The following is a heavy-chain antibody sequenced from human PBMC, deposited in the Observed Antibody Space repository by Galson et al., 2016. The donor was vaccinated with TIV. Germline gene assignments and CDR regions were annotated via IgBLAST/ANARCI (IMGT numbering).Heavy chain of an antibody. Sequence: SVKVSCKASGGTFSSLVVTWVRQAPGQGLEWMGGIIPLFGEAHYAQKFQGRVTISADESTSTVYMELRSLRSGDTAVNYCAKCRNTAMDTYYYYYGLDVWGQGATVTVSS. V-gene: IGHV1-69*13. J-gene: IGHJ6*02. CDR2: IIPLFGEA. D-gene: IGHD5-18*01. CDR3: AKCRNTAMDTYYYYYGLDV. CDR1: GGTFSSLV.